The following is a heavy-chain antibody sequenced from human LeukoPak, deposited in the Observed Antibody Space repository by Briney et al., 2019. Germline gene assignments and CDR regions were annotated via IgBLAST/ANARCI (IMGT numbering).Heavy chain of an antibody. CDR3: AKDIMTERGFFDY. CDR2: IRWDGSST. V-gene: IGHV3-43D*03. CDR1: GFTFDDYT. D-gene: IGHD3-16*01. J-gene: IGHJ4*02. Sequence: PGGSLRLSCAASGFTFDDYTINWVRQAPGKGLEWVSLIRWDGSSTSYADSVKGRFTISRDNSKNTLYLQMNSLRAEDTAVYYCAKDIMTERGFFDYWGQGTLVTVSS.